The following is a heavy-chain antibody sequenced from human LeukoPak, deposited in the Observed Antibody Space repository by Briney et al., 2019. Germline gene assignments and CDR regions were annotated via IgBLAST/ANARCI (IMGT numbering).Heavy chain of an antibody. J-gene: IGHJ4*02. V-gene: IGHV3-48*01. CDR2: ISSSSSTI. D-gene: IGHD6-13*01. CDR3: AREQQLLRDLFDY. CDR1: GFTFSSYS. Sequence: GGSLRLSCAASGFTFSSYSMNWVRQAPGKGLEWVSYISSSSSTIYYADSVKGRFTISRDNAKNSLYLQMNSLRAEDTAVYYCAREQQLLRDLFDYWGQGTLVTVSS.